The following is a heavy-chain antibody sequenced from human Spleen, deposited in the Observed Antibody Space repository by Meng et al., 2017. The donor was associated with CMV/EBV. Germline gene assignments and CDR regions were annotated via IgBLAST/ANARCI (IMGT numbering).Heavy chain of an antibody. J-gene: IGHJ4*02. D-gene: IGHD3-10*01. CDR3: ARITYVPGTYLPLAQSSFDY. CDR2: ISTSNANV. Sequence: FSTYDISWVRQAPGRGLEWMGWISTSNANVKYARKLQGRVTMTTDTSTSTAYMELRSLRSDDTALYYCARITYVPGTYLPLAQSSFDYWGQGTLVTVSS. V-gene: IGHV1-18*01. CDR1: FSTYD.